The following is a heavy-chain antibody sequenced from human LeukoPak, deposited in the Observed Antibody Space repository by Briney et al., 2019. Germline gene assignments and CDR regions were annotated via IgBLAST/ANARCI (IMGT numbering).Heavy chain of an antibody. Sequence: ASVKVSCKASGYNFSGPYMHWVRQAPGQGLEWMGWIKPSDGDTNYAQNFQGRVTMTRDTSISTEYMELSSLRSDDTAVYYCASPPLSSAMYYAHWGQGTLVTVSS. J-gene: IGHJ4*02. CDR1: GYNFSGPY. V-gene: IGHV1-2*02. D-gene: IGHD1-26*01. CDR3: ASPPLSSAMYYAH. CDR2: IKPSDGDT.